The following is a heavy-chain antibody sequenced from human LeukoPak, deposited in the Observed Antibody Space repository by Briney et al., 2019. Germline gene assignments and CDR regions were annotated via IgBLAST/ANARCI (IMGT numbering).Heavy chain of an antibody. CDR2: INPSGGST. Sequence: ASVKVSCKASVYTFTSYYMHWVRQAPGQGLEWMGIINPSGGSTSYAQKFQGRVTMTRDTSTSSVYMELSSLRSEDTAVYYCALILEWPKSFDYWGQGTLVTVSS. CDR1: VYTFTSYY. D-gene: IGHD3-3*01. V-gene: IGHV1-46*01. CDR3: ALILEWPKSFDY. J-gene: IGHJ4*02.